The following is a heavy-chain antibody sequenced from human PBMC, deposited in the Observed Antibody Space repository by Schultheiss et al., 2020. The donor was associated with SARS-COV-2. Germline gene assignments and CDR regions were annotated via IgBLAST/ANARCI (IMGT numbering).Heavy chain of an antibody. Sequence: SETLSLTCTVSGGSISSYYWSWIRQPPGKGLEWIGYIYYSGSTNYNPSLKSRVTISVDTSKNQFSLKLSSVTAADTAVYYCARGSGGQWLPRVGYFDLWGRGTLVTVSS. V-gene: IGHV4-59*01. CDR1: GGSISSYY. D-gene: IGHD6-19*01. CDR3: ARGSGGQWLPRVGYFDL. CDR2: IYYSGST. J-gene: IGHJ2*01.